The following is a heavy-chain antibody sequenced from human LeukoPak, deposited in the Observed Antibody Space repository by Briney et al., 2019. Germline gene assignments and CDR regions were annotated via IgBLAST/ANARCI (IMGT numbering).Heavy chain of an antibody. CDR2: IYSGGNT. Sequence: GGSLRLSCAASGFSVSNTYMSWVRQAPGKGLEWVSIIYSGGNTYYADSVKGRFTISRDDSKNTLYLQMNSLRAEDTAIYYCAKSTSSSGSFYSGLDYWGQGTLVTVSS. CDR3: AKSTSSSGSFYSGLDY. V-gene: IGHV3-53*01. J-gene: IGHJ4*02. D-gene: IGHD2-15*01. CDR1: GFSVSNTY.